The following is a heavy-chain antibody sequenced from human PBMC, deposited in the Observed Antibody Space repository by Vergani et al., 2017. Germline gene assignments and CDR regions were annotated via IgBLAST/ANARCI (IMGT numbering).Heavy chain of an antibody. CDR2: ISSSSSYI. CDR3: ARAGDHYGSGSPLDY. V-gene: IGHV3-21*01. D-gene: IGHD3-10*01. CDR1: GFTFSSYS. Sequence: EVQLVESGGGLVKPGGSLRLSCAASGFTFSSYSMNWVRQAPGKGLEWVSSISSSSSYIYYADSVKGRFTISRDNAKNSLYLQMNSLRAEDTAVYYCARAGDHYGSGSPLDYGGQGTLVTVSS. J-gene: IGHJ4*02.